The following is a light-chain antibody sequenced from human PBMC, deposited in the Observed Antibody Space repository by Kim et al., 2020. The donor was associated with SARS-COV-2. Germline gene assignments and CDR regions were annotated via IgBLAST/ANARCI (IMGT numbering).Light chain of an antibody. CDR2: DAS. CDR3: QQYDTSRT. CDR1: QSVSSTY. J-gene: IGKJ1*01. Sequence: VLTKSPGTLSLSPGERATLSCRASQSVSSTYLAWYQQKPGQAPRLLMSDASTRATGIPDRFSGSGSETDFTLTISRLEPEDFAVYYCQQYDTSRTFGQGTKVDIK. V-gene: IGKV3-20*01.